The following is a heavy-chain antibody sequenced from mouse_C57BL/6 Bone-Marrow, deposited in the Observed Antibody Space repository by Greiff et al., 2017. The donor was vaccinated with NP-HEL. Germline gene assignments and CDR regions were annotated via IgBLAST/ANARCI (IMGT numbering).Heavy chain of an antibody. Sequence: VQLQQSGAELVRPGASVKLSCKASGYTFTDYYINWVKQRPGQGLEWIARIYPGSGNTYYNEKFKGKATLTAEKSSSTAYMQLSSLTSEDSAVYFCARGITTRGYYYAMDYWGQGTSVTVSS. V-gene: IGHV1-76*01. CDR2: IYPGSGNT. CDR1: GYTFTDYY. J-gene: IGHJ4*01. CDR3: ARGITTRGYYYAMDY. D-gene: IGHD2-4*01.